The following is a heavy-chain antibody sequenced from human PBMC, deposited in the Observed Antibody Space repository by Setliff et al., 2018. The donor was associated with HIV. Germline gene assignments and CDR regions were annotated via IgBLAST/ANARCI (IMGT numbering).Heavy chain of an antibody. J-gene: IGHJ4*02. Sequence: ASVKVSCKASGYIFRNHYIHWVRQAPGKGLEWMAMINPEGGGTTNAQKFQGSVTISADTSTDTTYLSLTSLRSQDTAVYYCATVRIVGATEFDYWGQGTVVTVSS. V-gene: IGHV1-69-2*01. CDR2: INPEGGGT. D-gene: IGHD1-26*01. CDR1: GYIFRNHY. CDR3: ATVRIVGATEFDY.